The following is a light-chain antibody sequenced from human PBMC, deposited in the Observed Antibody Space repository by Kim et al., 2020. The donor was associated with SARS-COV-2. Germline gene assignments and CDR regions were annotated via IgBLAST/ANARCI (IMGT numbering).Light chain of an antibody. CDR3: QQYRTYPLT. V-gene: IGKV1-5*03. Sequence: ASVGDRFIITCRPSQSISSWLAWYQQKPGKAPKLLMYKASNLETGVPSRFSGSGSGTEFTLTISSLQPDDFATYYCQQYRTYPLTFGGGTKVEIK. CDR2: KAS. CDR1: QSISSW. J-gene: IGKJ4*01.